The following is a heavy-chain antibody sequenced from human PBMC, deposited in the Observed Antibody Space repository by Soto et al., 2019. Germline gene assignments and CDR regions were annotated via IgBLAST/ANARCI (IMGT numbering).Heavy chain of an antibody. J-gene: IGHJ5*01. CDR1: GVSIHNSHSF. CDR2: VYHNGGA. CDR3: GRGVEGATRHTDPDS. V-gene: IGHV4-39*01. Sequence: QVHLQESGPGLVKPSETLSLTCTVSGVSIHNSHSFWAWIRQPPGKGLQFIASVYHNGGAHYNSSLKSRVTISVDTANNQVSLRMGSLTAADTAFYYCGRGVEGATRHTDPDSWGQGILVTVSS. D-gene: IGHD1-1*01.